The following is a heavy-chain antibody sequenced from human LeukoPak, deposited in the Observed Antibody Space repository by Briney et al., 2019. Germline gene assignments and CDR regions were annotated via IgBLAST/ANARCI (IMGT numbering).Heavy chain of an antibody. CDR3: ARNLPYRGWPDTFDL. CDR2: IYTTGFT. D-gene: IGHD6-19*01. J-gene: IGHJ3*01. V-gene: IGHV4-61*02. CDR1: GGSFSSPNYY. Sequence: SETLSLTCTVSGGSFSSPNYYWSWIRQPAGKGLEWIGRIYTTGFTNYHPSLKSRVTVSIDTSKNQFSLKLSSVTAADTAVYYCARNLPYRGWPDTFDLWGQGTMVAVSS.